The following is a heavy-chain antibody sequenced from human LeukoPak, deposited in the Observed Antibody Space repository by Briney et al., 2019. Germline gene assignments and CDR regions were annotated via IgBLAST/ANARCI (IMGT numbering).Heavy chain of an antibody. CDR2: INSDGSST. J-gene: IGHJ5*02. CDR1: GFTFSSYW. D-gene: IGHD3-3*01. Sequence: GGSLRLSCAASGFTFSSYWMHWVRHAPGKGLVWVSRINSDGSSTSYADSVKGRFTISRDNAKNTLYLQMNSLRAEDTAVYYCARGYDFWSGYLNWFDPWGQGTLVAVSS. V-gene: IGHV3-74*01. CDR3: ARGYDFWSGYLNWFDP.